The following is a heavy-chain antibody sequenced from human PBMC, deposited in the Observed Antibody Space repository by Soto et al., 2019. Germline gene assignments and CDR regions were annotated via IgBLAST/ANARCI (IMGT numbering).Heavy chain of an antibody. D-gene: IGHD6-6*01. CDR3: ARSSITPRLFMYPFDY. CDR2: IYYDGNT. CDR1: GGSITSSNHY. V-gene: IGHV4-39*01. J-gene: IGHJ4*02. Sequence: SETLSLTCTVSGGSITSSNHYWGWIRQPPGKGLECIANIYYDGNTYYNPSLKSRVTISLDTSKNQFSLRLNSVTAADTAVYYCARSSITPRLFMYPFDYWGQGTLVTVSS.